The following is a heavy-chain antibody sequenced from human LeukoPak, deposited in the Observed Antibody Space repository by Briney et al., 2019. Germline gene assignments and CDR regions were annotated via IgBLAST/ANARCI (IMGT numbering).Heavy chain of an antibody. J-gene: IGHJ5*02. V-gene: IGHV1-18*01. CDR2: ISAYNGNT. CDR3: ARDAEYCSGGSCYPTNWFDP. D-gene: IGHD2-15*01. CDR1: GYTFTSYG. Sequence: GASVKVSCKASGYTFTSYGISWVRQAPGQGLEWMGWISAYNGNTNYAQKLQGRVTMTTDTSTSTAYMELRSLRSDDTAVYYCARDAEYCSGGSCYPTNWFDPWGQGTLVTVSS.